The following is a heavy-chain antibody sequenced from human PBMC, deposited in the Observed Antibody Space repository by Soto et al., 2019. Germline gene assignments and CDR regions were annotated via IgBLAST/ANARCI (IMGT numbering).Heavy chain of an antibody. CDR3: ARLGSRSSYYFDY. CDR2: IYYSGST. CDR1: GGSISSYY. Sequence: ETLSLTCTVSGGSISSYYWSWIRQPPGKGLEWIGYIYYSGSTNYNPSLKSRVTISVDTSKNQFSLKLSSVTAADTAVYYCARLGSRSSYYFDYWGQGTLVTVSS. J-gene: IGHJ4*02. V-gene: IGHV4-59*01. D-gene: IGHD6-6*01.